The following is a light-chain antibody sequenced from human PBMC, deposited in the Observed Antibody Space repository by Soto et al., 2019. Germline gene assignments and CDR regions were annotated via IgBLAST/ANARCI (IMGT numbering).Light chain of an antibody. CDR3: SSYTVSNTV. J-gene: IGLJ1*01. V-gene: IGLV2-14*03. CDR2: DVN. CDR1: SSDVGGYIY. Sequence: QSALTQPASVSGSPGQSITISCTAMSSDVGGYIYFSWYQHHPGRAPRLIIYDVNNRPSGVSTRFSGSKSSDTASLTISGLQAEDEADYYCSSYTVSNTVFGTGTKLTVL.